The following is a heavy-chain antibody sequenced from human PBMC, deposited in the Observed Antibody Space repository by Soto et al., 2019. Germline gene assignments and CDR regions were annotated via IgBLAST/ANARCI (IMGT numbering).Heavy chain of an antibody. J-gene: IGHJ6*02. CDR2: IYYSGST. V-gene: IGHV4-39*01. CDR3: ARHWPVRYYYYGMDV. Sequence: SETLSLTCTVSGGSISSSSYYWGWIRQPPGKGLGWIGSIYYSGSTYYNPSLKSRVTISVDTSKNQFSLKLSSVTAADTAVYYCARHWPVRYYYYGMDVWGQGTTVTVSS. CDR1: GGSISSSSYY.